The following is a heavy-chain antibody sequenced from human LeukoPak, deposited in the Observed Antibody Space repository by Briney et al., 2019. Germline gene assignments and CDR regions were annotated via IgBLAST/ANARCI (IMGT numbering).Heavy chain of an antibody. CDR3: ARASGDMITFGGVIVMSKYYFDY. D-gene: IGHD3-16*02. J-gene: IGHJ4*02. Sequence: ASVKVSCKVSGYTLTELSMHWVRQAPGKGLEWMGGFDPEDGETIYAQKFQGRVTMTEDTSTDTAYMELSSLRSEDTAVYYCARASGDMITFGGVIVMSKYYFDYWGQGTLVTVSS. V-gene: IGHV1-24*01. CDR1: GYTLTELS. CDR2: FDPEDGET.